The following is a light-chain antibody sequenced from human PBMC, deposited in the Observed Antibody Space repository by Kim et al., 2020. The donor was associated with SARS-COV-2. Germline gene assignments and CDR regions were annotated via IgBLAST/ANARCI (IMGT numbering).Light chain of an antibody. V-gene: IGLV2-14*03. J-gene: IGLJ3*02. CDR2: DVT. CDR3: TSYTSSTILL. Sequence: GQVITIYCTGTSSDVGGNNNVAWYQKHPGKATKVMIYDVTKRPSGVSDRFSGSKSGNTASLTISGLQAEDEADYYCTSYTSSTILLFGGGTQLTVL. CDR1: SSDVGGNNN.